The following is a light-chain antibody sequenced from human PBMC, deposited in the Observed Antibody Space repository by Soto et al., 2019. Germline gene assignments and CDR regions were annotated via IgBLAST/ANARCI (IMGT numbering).Light chain of an antibody. Sequence: EIVLTQSPGTLSLSPGERATLSCRASQSVSSSYLAWYQQKPGQAPRLLIYGASSRATGIPDRFSGSGSGTDFTLTISRLEPEDFAVYYCQQYGSSLGVTFRGGTKVEIK. CDR3: QQYGSSLGVT. CDR1: QSVSSSY. CDR2: GAS. V-gene: IGKV3-20*01. J-gene: IGKJ4*01.